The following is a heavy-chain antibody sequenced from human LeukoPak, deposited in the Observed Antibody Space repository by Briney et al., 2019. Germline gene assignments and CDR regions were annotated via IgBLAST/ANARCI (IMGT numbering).Heavy chain of an antibody. CDR3: ARGGVYSRDAFDI. CDR2: INSDGSST. CDR1: GLTFSGYW. V-gene: IGHV3-74*01. Sequence: PGGSLRLSCAASGLTFSGYWMHWVRQAPGKGLVWLSRINSDGSSTNYADSVKGRLTISRDNAKNTLYLQMNSLRAEDTAVYYCARGGVYSRDAFDIWGQGTMVTVSS. D-gene: IGHD1-26*01. J-gene: IGHJ3*02.